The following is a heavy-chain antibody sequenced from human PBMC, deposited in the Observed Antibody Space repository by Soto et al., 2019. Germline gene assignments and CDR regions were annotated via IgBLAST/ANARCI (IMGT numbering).Heavy chain of an antibody. CDR2: IRSKAYGGTT. Sequence: GGSLRLSCTASGFTFGDYAMSWFRQAPGKGLEWVGFIRSKAYGGTTEYAASVKGRFTISRDDSKSIAYLQMNSLKTEDTAVYYCTIDLYYYDSSGYYSYYYYGMDVWGQGTTVTVSS. CDR1: GFTFGDYA. V-gene: IGHV3-49*03. CDR3: TIDLYYYDSSGYYSYYYYGMDV. D-gene: IGHD3-22*01. J-gene: IGHJ6*02.